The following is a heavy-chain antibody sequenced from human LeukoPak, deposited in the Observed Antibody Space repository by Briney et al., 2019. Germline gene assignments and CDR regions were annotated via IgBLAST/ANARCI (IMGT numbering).Heavy chain of an antibody. CDR2: IVVGSGNT. Sequence: ASVKVSCKASGFTFASSAMQWVRQARGQRLEWIGWIVVGSGNTNYAQKFQERVTITRDMSTSTAYMELSSLRSEDTAVYYCAAAPRAEWLVQENFDYWGQGTLVTVSS. V-gene: IGHV1-58*02. CDR1: GFTFASSA. J-gene: IGHJ4*02. D-gene: IGHD6-19*01. CDR3: AAAPRAEWLVQENFDY.